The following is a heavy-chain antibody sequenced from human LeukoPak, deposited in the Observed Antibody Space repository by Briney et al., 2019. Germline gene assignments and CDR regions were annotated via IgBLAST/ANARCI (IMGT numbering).Heavy chain of an antibody. CDR3: AREGTTVTHFDY. V-gene: IGHV4-59*01. CDR1: GGSIGSFY. D-gene: IGHD4-17*01. J-gene: IGHJ4*02. CDR2: IYSSGST. Sequence: PSETLSLTCTVSGGSIGSFYWSWIRQPPGKGLEWIGYIYSSGSTNYNPSLQSRVTISVDTSKNQFSLKLSSVAAADTAVYYCAREGTTVTHFDYWGQGTLVTVSS.